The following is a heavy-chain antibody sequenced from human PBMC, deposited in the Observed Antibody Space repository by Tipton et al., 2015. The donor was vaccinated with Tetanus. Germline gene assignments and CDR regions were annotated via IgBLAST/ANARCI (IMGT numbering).Heavy chain of an antibody. J-gene: IGHJ5*02. CDR3: ARLIYGSGSYYYDL. CDR1: GYSFTNYY. V-gene: IGHV1-2*04. Sequence: QLVQSGAEVRKPGASVQVSCRGSGYSFTNYYIHWVRQAPGQGPEWMGWINPNGNTKYARKFEGSVPMSIDTSISTVYLELSRLTSEDTAVYYCARLIYGSGSYYYDLWGQGTLVTVSS. CDR2: INPNGNT. D-gene: IGHD3-10*01.